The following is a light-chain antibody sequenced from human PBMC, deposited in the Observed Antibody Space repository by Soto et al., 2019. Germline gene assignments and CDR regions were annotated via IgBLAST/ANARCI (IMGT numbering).Light chain of an antibody. CDR2: AAS. V-gene: IGKV1-27*01. CDR3: RKYYSARWT. Sequence: DIQMTQSPSSLSASVGDRVTITCRASQGISNYLAWYQQKPGQVPKLLIYAASTLQSGVPSRFSGSGSGTDFTLTISSLQPEDVATYYCRKYYSARWTFGQGTRVDIK. CDR1: QGISNY. J-gene: IGKJ1*01.